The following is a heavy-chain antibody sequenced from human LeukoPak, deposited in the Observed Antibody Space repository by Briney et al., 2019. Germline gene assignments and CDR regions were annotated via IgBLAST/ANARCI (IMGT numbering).Heavy chain of an antibody. CDR3: AKPPTPYYYYMDV. J-gene: IGHJ6*03. V-gene: IGHV3-23*01. CDR1: GFIFSNYD. CDR2: ISGSGGST. Sequence: GGSLRLSCAASGFIFSNYDMNWVRQAPGKGLEWVSAISGSGGSTYYADSVKGRFTISRDNSKNTLYLQMNSLRAEGTAVYYCAKPPTPYYYYMDVWGKGTTVTVSS.